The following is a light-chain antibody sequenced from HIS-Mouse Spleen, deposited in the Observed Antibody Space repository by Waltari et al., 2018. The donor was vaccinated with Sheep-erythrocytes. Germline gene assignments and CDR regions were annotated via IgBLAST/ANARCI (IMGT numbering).Light chain of an antibody. Sequence: QSALTQPASVSGSPGPSITISCTGTSSDVGSYTLVSWYQQHPGKAPKRMIYEGSKRPSGVSNRFSGSKSGNTASLTISGLQAEDEADYYCCSYAGSSTPWVFGGGTKLTVL. CDR1: SSDVGSYTL. V-gene: IGLV2-23*01. CDR3: CSYAGSSTPWV. J-gene: IGLJ3*02. CDR2: EGS.